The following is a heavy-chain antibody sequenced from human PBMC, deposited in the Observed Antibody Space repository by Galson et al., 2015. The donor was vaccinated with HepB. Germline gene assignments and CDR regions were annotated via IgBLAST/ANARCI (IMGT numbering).Heavy chain of an antibody. CDR1: AGTFTDYY. CDR3: ARGLRDGTSAMFYFDS. CDR2: IHHSGST. J-gene: IGHJ4*02. Sequence: LSLTCAVYAGTFTDYYWTWIRQGPEKGLEWIGEIHHSGSTNYNPSLTSRVTISVDTSKNQFALTLTSVTAADTAFYYCARGLRDGTSAMFYFDSWGQGTPVTVSS. D-gene: IGHD3-10*01. V-gene: IGHV4-34*01.